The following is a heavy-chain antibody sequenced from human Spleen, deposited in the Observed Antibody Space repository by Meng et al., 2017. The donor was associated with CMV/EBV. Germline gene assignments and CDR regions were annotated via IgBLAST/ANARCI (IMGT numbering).Heavy chain of an antibody. D-gene: IGHD2-2*02. V-gene: IGHV3-33*06. CDR2: IWYDGSNK. Sequence: YGMHWGRQAPGKGLEWVAVIWYDGSNKYYADSVKGRFTISRDNSKNTLYLQMNSLRAEDTAVYYCAKEALYCSSTSCYIPDNWFDPWGQGTLVTVSS. CDR1: YG. CDR3: AKEALYCSSTSCYIPDNWFDP. J-gene: IGHJ5*02.